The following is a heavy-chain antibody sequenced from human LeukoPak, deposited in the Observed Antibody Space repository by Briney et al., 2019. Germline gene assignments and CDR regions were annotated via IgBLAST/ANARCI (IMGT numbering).Heavy chain of an antibody. J-gene: IGHJ4*02. CDR3: AKDCQYYYDSSGYYPGDY. CDR1: GFTFSSYG. D-gene: IGHD3-22*01. CDR2: ISYDGSNK. Sequence: GGSLRLSCAASGFTFSSYGMHWVRQAPGKGLEWVAVISYDGSNKYYADSVKGRFTISRDNSKNTLYLQMNSLRAEDTAVYYCAKDCQYYYDSSGYYPGDYWGQGTLVTVSS. V-gene: IGHV3-30*18.